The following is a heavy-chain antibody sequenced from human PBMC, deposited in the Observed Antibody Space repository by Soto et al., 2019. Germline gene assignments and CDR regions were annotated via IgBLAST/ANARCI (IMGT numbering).Heavy chain of an antibody. V-gene: IGHV5-10-1*01. CDR2: IDPGDTYA. CDR1: GYTFTTFW. J-gene: IGHJ5*02. D-gene: IGHD2-2*01. CDR3: ARIYCTTTTCDSWFDP. Sequence: GESLKISCAGFGYTFTTFWISWVRQMPGKGLEWMGRIDPGDTYATYSPAFQGHVTISADKATSTAYLQWSSLKASDTAMYFCARIYCTTTTCDSWFDPWGQGTLVTVSS.